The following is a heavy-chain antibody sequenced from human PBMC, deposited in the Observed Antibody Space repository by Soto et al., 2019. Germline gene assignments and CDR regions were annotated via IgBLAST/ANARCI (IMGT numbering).Heavy chain of an antibody. J-gene: IGHJ6*02. D-gene: IGHD4-17*01. V-gene: IGHV1-69*01. CDR3: ARENTVTTAYYYYGMDV. CDR1: GGTFSSYA. Sequence: QVQLVQSGAEVKKPGSSVKVSCKASGGTFSSYAISWVRQAPGQGLEWMGGIIPIFGTANYAQKFQGRATITADESTSRAYMELSSLRSEDTAVYYCARENTVTTAYYYYGMDVWGQGTTVTVSS. CDR2: IIPIFGTA.